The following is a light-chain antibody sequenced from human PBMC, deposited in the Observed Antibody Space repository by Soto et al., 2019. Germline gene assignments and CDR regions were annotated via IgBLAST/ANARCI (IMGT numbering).Light chain of an antibody. CDR1: SSDVGRYNY. J-gene: IGLJ2*01. V-gene: IGLV2-14*01. CDR2: DVN. Sequence: QSALTQPASVSGSPGQSITISCTGTSSDVGRYNYVSWYQQHPGKAPKLMIYDVNNRPSGLSNRFSGSKSGNTASLTISGLQAEDEADYYCSSYTSSSTRVVFGGGTKLTVL. CDR3: SSYTSSSTRVV.